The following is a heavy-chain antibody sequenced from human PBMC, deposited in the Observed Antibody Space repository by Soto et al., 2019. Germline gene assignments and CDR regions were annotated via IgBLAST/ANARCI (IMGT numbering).Heavy chain of an antibody. CDR2: ISYDGSNK. J-gene: IGHJ4*02. D-gene: IGHD3-16*01. Sequence: GGSQRLSCAASGFTFSSYGMHSVRQTPGKGLEWVAVISYDGSNKYYADSVKGRFTISRDNSKNTLYLQMNSLRAEDTAVYYCAKGVGARLSYFDYWGQGTLVTVSS. CDR1: GFTFSSYG. CDR3: AKGVGARLSYFDY. V-gene: IGHV3-30*18.